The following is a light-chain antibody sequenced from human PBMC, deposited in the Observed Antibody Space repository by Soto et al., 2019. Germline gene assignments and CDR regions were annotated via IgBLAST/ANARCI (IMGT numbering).Light chain of an antibody. CDR2: WAS. CDR1: QSVLYSSNNKNY. Sequence: DIVMTQSPDSLAVSLGERATINCKSSQSVLYSSNNKNYLAWYQQRPGQPPKLLIHWASTRESGVPDRFSGSGSGTDFTLTITSLQADDVAVYYCQQYESTPPTFGQGTKLEIK. CDR3: QQYESTPPT. V-gene: IGKV4-1*01. J-gene: IGKJ2*01.